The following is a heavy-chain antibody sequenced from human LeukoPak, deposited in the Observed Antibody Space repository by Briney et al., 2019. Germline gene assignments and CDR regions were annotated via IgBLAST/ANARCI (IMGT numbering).Heavy chain of an antibody. CDR3: ARLSTYGGTNIDY. V-gene: IGHV4-39*01. CDR1: GGSISSRSYY. CDR2: IYYSGST. D-gene: IGHD3-16*01. Sequence: PSETLSLTCTVSGGSISSRSYYWGWIRQPPGKGLEWIGSIYYSGSTYYNPSLKSPVTISVDTSKNQFSLKLSSVTAADTAVYYCARLSTYGGTNIDYWGQGTLVTVSS. J-gene: IGHJ4*02.